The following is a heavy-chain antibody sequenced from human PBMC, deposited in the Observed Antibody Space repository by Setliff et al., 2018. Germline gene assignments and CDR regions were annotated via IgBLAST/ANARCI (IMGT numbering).Heavy chain of an antibody. CDR1: GFTFSGFW. J-gene: IGHJ6*02. CDR3: AKGGGLNYYGSGSSVPLDYYYGMDV. V-gene: IGHV3-7*03. CDR2: IKEDGSEK. D-gene: IGHD3-10*01. Sequence: GGSLRLSCAASGFTFSGFWMNWVRQVPGKGLEWVANIKEDGSEKYYVDSVKGRFTISRDNAKDSLYLQMNSLRAEDTALYYCAKGGGLNYYGSGSSVPLDYYYGMDVWGQGTTVTVSS.